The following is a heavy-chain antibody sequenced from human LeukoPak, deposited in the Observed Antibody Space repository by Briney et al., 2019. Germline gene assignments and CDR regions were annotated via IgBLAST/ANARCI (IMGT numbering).Heavy chain of an antibody. J-gene: IGHJ4*02. V-gene: IGHV3-74*01. CDR2: INSDGSWT. Sequence: GGSLRLSCAASGNYWMHWVRQVPGKGLVWVSHINSDGSWTSYADSVKGRFIISKDNAKNTAYLQMNSLRAEDTAVYYCVSFYETYWGRGTLVTVSS. CDR1: GNYW. D-gene: IGHD2/OR15-2a*01. CDR3: VSFYETY.